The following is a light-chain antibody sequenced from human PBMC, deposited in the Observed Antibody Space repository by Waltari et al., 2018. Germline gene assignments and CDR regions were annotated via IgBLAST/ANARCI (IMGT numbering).Light chain of an antibody. CDR2: EVS. CDR1: SSDVGGYKF. CDR3: SSYAGSNNV. Sequence: QSALTQPPSASGSPGQSVTISCTGTSSDVGGYKFVSWYQHHPRKAPKLMIYEVSKRPSGVPDRFSGSKSGNTASLTVSGLQAEDEADYYCSSYAGSNNVFGTGTKVTVL. V-gene: IGLV2-8*01. J-gene: IGLJ1*01.